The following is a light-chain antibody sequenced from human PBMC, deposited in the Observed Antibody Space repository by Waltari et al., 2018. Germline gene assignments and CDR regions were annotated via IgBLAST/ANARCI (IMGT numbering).Light chain of an antibody. CDR1: QSVLYSANNKNY. J-gene: IGKJ2*01. V-gene: IGKV4-1*01. CDR3: QQYYTNSYT. CDR2: WAS. Sequence: DFVMTQSPDSLPVSLGERATINCKSSQSVLYSANNKNYLAWYQQQPGQPPKLIIYWASTRESGVPDRCSGSGSGTDFTLTISSLQAEDVAVYYCQQYYTNSYTFGQGTKLEIK.